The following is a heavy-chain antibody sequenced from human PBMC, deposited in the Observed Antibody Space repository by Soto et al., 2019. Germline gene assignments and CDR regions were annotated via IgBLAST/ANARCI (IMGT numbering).Heavy chain of an antibody. V-gene: IGHV3-30-3*01. CDR1: GFTFSSYA. D-gene: IGHD1-26*01. J-gene: IGHJ4*02. CDR2: ISYDGSNK. CDR3: AREDSGSYSLPHDY. Sequence: QPGGSLRLSCAASGFTFSSYAMHWVRQAPGKGLEWVAVISYDGSNKYYADSVKGRFTISRDNSKNTLYLQMNSLRAEDTAVYYCAREDSGSYSLPHDYWGQGTLVTVSS.